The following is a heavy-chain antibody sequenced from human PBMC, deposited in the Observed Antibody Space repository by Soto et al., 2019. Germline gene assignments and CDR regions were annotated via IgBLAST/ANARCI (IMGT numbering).Heavy chain of an antibody. Sequence: ASVKVSCKASGYTFTSYAMHWVRQAPGQRLEWMGWINAGNGNTKYSQKFQGRVTITRDTSASTAYMELSSLRSEDTAVYYCARKGIAAAGTYFQHRREGTFVTISS. D-gene: IGHD6-13*01. CDR3: ARKGIAAAGTYFQH. CDR1: GYTFTSYA. V-gene: IGHV1-3*01. CDR2: INAGNGNT. J-gene: IGHJ1*01.